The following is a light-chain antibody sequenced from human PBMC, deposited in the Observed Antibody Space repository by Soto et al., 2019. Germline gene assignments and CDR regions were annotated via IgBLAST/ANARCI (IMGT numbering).Light chain of an antibody. Sequence: DIQLTQSPSSLSASLGDRVTITCRVSQGISSYLNWYRQKPGKVPNLLIYSASNLQSGVPSRLSGSGSGTDFTLTISSMQSEDFAVYYCQQSHNWYTFGQGTKVDIK. V-gene: IGKV1-27*01. CDR2: SAS. J-gene: IGKJ2*01. CDR3: QQSHNWYT. CDR1: QGISSY.